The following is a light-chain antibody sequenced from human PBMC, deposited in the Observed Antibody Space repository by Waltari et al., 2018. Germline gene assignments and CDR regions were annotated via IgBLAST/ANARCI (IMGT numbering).Light chain of an antibody. Sequence: EIVLTQSLATLSLSPGERATLSCRASQSVSSYLAWYQQKPGQAPRLLIYDASNRATGIPARFSGSGSGTDFTLTISSLEPEDFAVYYCQQRSNWLRSFGQGTKLEIK. V-gene: IGKV3-11*01. CDR2: DAS. CDR3: QQRSNWLRS. CDR1: QSVSSY. J-gene: IGKJ2*03.